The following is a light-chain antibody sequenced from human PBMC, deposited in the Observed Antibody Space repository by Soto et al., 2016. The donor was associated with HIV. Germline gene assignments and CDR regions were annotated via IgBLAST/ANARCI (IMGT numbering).Light chain of an antibody. CDR2: DDD. CDR3: QVWHSSSDHRV. J-gene: IGLJ3*02. CDR1: NIGSKS. Sequence: SYVLTQPPSVSVAPGKTARITCGGNNIGSKSVHWYQQRPGQAPVLVVYDDDDRPSGIPERFSGSNSGNTATLTISRVEAGDEADYHCQVWHSSSDHRVFGGGTKLTV. V-gene: IGLV3-21*03.